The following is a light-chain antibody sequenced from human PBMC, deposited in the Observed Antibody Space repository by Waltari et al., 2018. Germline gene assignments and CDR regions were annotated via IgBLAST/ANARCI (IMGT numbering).Light chain of an antibody. J-gene: IGLJ3*02. CDR2: DVT. V-gene: IGLV2-14*03. CDR1: TRDLGGYNY. CDR3: CSFTSSSTWV. Sequence: QSALTQPASVSGSPGQSITISCTGTTRDLGGYNYLSWYQQHPGKAPKPILYDVTSRPSGVSNRFSGSKSGNTASLTISGLQPEDEADYYCCSFTSSSTWVFGGGTKLTVL.